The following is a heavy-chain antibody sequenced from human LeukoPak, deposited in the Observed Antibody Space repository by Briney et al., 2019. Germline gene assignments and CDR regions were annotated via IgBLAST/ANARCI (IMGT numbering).Heavy chain of an antibody. D-gene: IGHD2-2*01. Sequence: ASVKVSCKASGYTFTSYGISWVRQAPGQGLEWMGGIIPIFGTANYAQKFQGRVTITADESTSTAYMELSSLRSEDTAVYYCARASGDIVVVPAADSTIPDFYYYGMDVWGQGTTVTVSS. CDR2: IIPIFGTA. CDR1: GYTFTSYG. V-gene: IGHV1-69*13. J-gene: IGHJ6*02. CDR3: ARASGDIVVVPAADSTIPDFYYYGMDV.